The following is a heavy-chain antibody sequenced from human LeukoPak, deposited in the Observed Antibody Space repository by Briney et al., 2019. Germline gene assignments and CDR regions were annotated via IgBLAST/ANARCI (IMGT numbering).Heavy chain of an antibody. Sequence: GGSQRLSCAASGFTFSNYWMTWVRQGPGKGLEWVANIKKDGGEKYYVDSVKGRFTISRDNAKNSLYLQMNSLRAEDTAVYYCARLGYCSSIRCFPFDCQGQGAVVTVSS. V-gene: IGHV3-7*04. CDR1: GFTFSNYW. CDR2: IKKDGGEK. D-gene: IGHD2-2*01. CDR3: ARLGYCSSIRCFPFDC. J-gene: IGHJ4*02.